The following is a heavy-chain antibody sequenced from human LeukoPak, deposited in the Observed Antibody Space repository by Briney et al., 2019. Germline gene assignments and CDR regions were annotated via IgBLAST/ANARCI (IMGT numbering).Heavy chain of an antibody. CDR2: IHTSRRT. V-gene: IGHV4-4*07. J-gene: IGHJ4*01. CDR1: GGSISTYY. Sequence: SETLSLTCSVAGGSISTYYWSWVRQPAGKGLEWLAQIHTSRRTDLNPSLNIRVSISMDTPNNQFSLMISSVTAADTAVYYCAGRGLSTGWTFDYGGHGTLVTVSS. D-gene: IGHD6-19*01. CDR3: AGRGLSTGWTFDY.